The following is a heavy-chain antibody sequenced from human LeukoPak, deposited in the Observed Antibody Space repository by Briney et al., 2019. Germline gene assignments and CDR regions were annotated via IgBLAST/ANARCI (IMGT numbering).Heavy chain of an antibody. CDR2: INHDGSGK. J-gene: IGHJ6*02. V-gene: IGHV3-7*01. D-gene: IGHD6-13*01. Sequence: PGGSLRLSCAASGFTFSSHAMGWVRQAPGKGLEWVANINHDGSGKYYVDSVKGRFTISRDNAKNSLYLQMDSLRAEDTAVYYCARDTSSSWCVWGQGTTVTVSS. CDR1: GFTFSSHA. CDR3: ARDTSSSWCV.